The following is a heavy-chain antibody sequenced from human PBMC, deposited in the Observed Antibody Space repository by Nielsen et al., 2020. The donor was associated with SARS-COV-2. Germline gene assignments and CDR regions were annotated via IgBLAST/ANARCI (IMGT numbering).Heavy chain of an antibody. J-gene: IGHJ4*02. D-gene: IGHD3-3*01. Sequence: GESLKISCAVSGFTFSSYDFNWVRQAPGKGLEWISYISRSGATKFYADSVRGRFTISRDNAKNSLYLQMNALRAEGTAVYYCAREGRKLPLDYWGQGTLVTVSS. CDR2: ISRSGATK. CDR1: GFTFSSYD. V-gene: IGHV3-48*03. CDR3: AREGRKLPLDY.